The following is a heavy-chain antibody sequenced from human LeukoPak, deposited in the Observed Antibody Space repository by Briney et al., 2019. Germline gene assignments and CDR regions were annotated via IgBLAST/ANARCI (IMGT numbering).Heavy chain of an antibody. Sequence: ASVKVSCKASGGTFSSYALIWVRQAPGQGLEWMGGIIPIFGTADYAQKFQGRVTITTDESTSTAYMELSSLRSEDTAVYYCASGGYYDILTGYYALDYWGQGTLVTVSS. CDR3: ASGGYYDILTGYYALDY. D-gene: IGHD3-9*01. J-gene: IGHJ4*02. CDR2: IIPIFGTA. CDR1: GGTFSSYA. V-gene: IGHV1-69*05.